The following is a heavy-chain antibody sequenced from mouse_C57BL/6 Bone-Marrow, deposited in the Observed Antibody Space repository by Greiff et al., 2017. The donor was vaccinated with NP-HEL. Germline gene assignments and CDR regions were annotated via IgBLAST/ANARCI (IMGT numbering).Heavy chain of an antibody. CDR1: GYTFTSYG. Sequence: VKLQQSGAELARPGASVKLSCKASGYTFTSYGISWVKQRTGQGLEWIGEIYPRSGNTYYNEKFKGKATLTADKSSSTAYMELRSLTSEDSAVYFCARPYYSNYWGWFAYWGQGTLVTVSA. D-gene: IGHD2-5*01. V-gene: IGHV1-81*01. J-gene: IGHJ3*01. CDR3: ARPYYSNYWGWFAY. CDR2: IYPRSGNT.